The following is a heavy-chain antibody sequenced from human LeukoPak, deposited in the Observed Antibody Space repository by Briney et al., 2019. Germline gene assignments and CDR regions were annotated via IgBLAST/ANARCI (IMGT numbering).Heavy chain of an antibody. CDR3: ARIAAAIDY. J-gene: IGHJ4*02. D-gene: IGHD6-13*01. CDR1: GFTFSSYS. CDR2: ISSSSSTI. Sequence: GGSLRLSCAASGFTFSSYSMNWVRQAPGKGLEWVSYISSSSSTIYYADSVKGRFTISRDNAKNSLYLQMNSLRAEDTAVYHCARIAAAIDYWGQGTLVTVSS. V-gene: IGHV3-48*04.